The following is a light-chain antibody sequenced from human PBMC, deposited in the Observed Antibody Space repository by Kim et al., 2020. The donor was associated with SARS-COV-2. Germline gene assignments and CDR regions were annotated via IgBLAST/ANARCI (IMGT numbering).Light chain of an antibody. CDR2: RNN. Sequence: QPVLTQPPSVSGAPGQRVTISCTGGRSNIGADFDVHWYQQFPGTAPKLLIYRNNNRPSGVPDRFSGSKSATSASLAITGLQAEDEADYYCQSYDSTLSAYVFGTGTKVT. CDR3: QSYDSTLSAYV. J-gene: IGLJ1*01. V-gene: IGLV1-40*01. CDR1: RSNIGADFD.